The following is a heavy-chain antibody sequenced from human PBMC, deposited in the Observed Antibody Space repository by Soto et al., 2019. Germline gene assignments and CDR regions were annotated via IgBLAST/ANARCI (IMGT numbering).Heavy chain of an antibody. Sequence: VKLVESGGDLVQRGGSLRLSCAASGFPFSSYWMHWVRHTPGKGLDWVARISGDGVTTYYADSVTGRFTVSRDNAKNTLSLQISGLRAEDTAVYYCAREYYGLLTGYYTDYWGQGTLVSVSS. CDR2: ISGDGVTT. V-gene: IGHV3-74*01. CDR1: GFPFSSYW. J-gene: IGHJ4*02. D-gene: IGHD3-9*01. CDR3: AREYYGLLTGYYTDY.